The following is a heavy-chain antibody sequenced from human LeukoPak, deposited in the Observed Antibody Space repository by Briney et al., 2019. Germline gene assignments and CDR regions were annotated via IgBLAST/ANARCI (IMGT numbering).Heavy chain of an antibody. V-gene: IGHV4-4*07. CDR2: IYIGGST. CDR3: ARVTTGSYYSDF. D-gene: IGHD3-10*01. CDR1: GVSISSFY. J-gene: IGHJ4*02. Sequence: PSETLSLTCTVSGVSISSFYWSWIRQPAGKGLEWIGRIYIGGSTNYNPSLRSRVTMSLDTSKNQFSLKLSSVTAADTAVYYCARVTTGSYYSDFRGQGTLVTVSS.